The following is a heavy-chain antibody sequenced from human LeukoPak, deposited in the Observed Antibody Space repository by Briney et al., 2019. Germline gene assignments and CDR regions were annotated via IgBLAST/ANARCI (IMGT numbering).Heavy chain of an antibody. D-gene: IGHD3-10*01. V-gene: IGHV4-34*01. CDR3: ARVMGAFAYFDY. Sequence: SETLSLTCAVYGGSFSCYYWSWIRQPLGKGLEWIGEINHSGSTNYNPSLKSRVTISVDTSKNQFSLKLSSVTAADTAVYYCARVMGAFAYFDYWGQGTLVTVSS. J-gene: IGHJ4*02. CDR1: GGSFSCYY. CDR2: INHSGST.